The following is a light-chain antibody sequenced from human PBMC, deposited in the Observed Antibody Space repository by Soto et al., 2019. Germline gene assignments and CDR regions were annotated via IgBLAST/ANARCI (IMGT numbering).Light chain of an antibody. CDR1: SSDVGGYNF. Sequence: QSVLTQPRSVSGSPGQSVTISCTGTSSDVGGYNFVSWYQQYLGKAPKLMIYDVSKRPSGVPDRYSCSKSGNTASLTISGLQSEDEPDYYSSSYARSYTGVFGTGTKLTLL. J-gene: IGLJ1*01. CDR3: SSYARSYTGV. V-gene: IGLV2-11*01. CDR2: DVS.